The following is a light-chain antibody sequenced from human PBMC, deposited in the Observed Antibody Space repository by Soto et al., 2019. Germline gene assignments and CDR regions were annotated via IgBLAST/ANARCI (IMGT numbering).Light chain of an antibody. Sequence: DIQMTQSPSSLSASVGDTVTITCRASQSISSYLTWYQQKPGKAPKLLIYAAYNLQSGVPSRFSGRASGTDFTLTISSLQPEDFAAYYCQQSYDMPWTFGQGTKVEIK. CDR3: QQSYDMPWT. CDR1: QSISSY. V-gene: IGKV1-39*01. CDR2: AAY. J-gene: IGKJ1*01.